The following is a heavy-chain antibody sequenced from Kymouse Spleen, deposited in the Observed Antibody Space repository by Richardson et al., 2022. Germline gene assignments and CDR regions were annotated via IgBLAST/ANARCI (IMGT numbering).Heavy chain of an antibody. CDR2: ISYDGSNK. CDR3: AKRGSSSGFDY. J-gene: IGHJ4*02. D-gene: IGHD6-6*01. CDR1: GFTFSSYG. Sequence: QVQLVESGGGVVQPGRSLRLSCAASGFTFSSYGMHWVRQAPGKGLEWVAVISYDGSNKYYADSVKGRFTISRDNSKNTLYLQMNSLRAEDTAVYYCAKRGSSSGFDYWGQGTLVTVSS. V-gene: IGHV3-30*18.